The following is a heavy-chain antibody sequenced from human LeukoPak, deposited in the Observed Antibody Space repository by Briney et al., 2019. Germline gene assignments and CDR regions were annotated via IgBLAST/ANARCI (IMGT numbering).Heavy chain of an antibody. J-gene: IGHJ3*02. Sequence: GGSLRLSCAASGLTFSSHWMHWVRQAPGKGLEWVSIISGSGDRTLHADSVKGRFTVSRDNSKNTVYLQMNSLRAEDTAVYYCAKDLRNIRTLVDLQMIWGQGTLVIVSS. CDR1: GLTFSSHW. CDR3: AKDLRNIRTLVDLQMI. D-gene: IGHD2-8*02. V-gene: IGHV3-23*01. CDR2: ISGSGDRT.